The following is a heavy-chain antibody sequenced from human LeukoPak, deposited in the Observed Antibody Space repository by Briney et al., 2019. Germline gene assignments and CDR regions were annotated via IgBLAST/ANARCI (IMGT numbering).Heavy chain of an antibody. Sequence: PGGSLRLSCTASGFAFDEHGTSWVRQVPGKGLEWVSGINWSGGSTGYADPLRGRFTISRDNAKSSLYLQMDSLRAEDTALYYCARAPTTSPFYFDYWGQGTLVTVSS. J-gene: IGHJ4*02. D-gene: IGHD1-26*01. CDR1: GFAFDEHG. CDR3: ARAPTTSPFYFDY. CDR2: INWSGGST. V-gene: IGHV3-20*04.